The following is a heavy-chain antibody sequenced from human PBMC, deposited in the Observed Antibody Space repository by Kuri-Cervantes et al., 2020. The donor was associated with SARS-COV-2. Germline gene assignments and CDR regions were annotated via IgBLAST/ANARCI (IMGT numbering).Heavy chain of an antibody. CDR3: ATESSSWYGGSFDY. D-gene: IGHD6-13*01. CDR1: GFSFSSYG. Sequence: GESLKISCAASGFSFSSYGMHWVRQAPGKGLDWVAFIPYDGSSKFYADSVKGRFTISRDNSKNTLYLQMNSLRAEDTAVYYCATESSSWYGGSFDYWGQGTLVTVSS. V-gene: IGHV3-30*02. CDR2: IPYDGSSK. J-gene: IGHJ4*02.